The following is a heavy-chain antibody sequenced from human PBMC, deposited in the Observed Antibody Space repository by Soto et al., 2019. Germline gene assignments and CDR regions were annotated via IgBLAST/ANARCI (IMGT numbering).Heavy chain of an antibody. CDR3: AREVRQGTDWYELCDY. CDR1: GFSFKNYA. D-gene: IGHD1-1*01. V-gene: IGHV3-23*01. J-gene: IGHJ4*02. Sequence: GGSLRLSCEASGFSFKNYAMTWVRQAPGKALEWVSAISADADNTYYADSVKGRFTTSRDNSKNTLYLQLSSLRAEDTALYFCAREVRQGTDWYELCDYWGRGA. CDR2: ISADADNT.